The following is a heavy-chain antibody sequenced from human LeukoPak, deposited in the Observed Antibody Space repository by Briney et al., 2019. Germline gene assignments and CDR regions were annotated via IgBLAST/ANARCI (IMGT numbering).Heavy chain of an antibody. Sequence: PGGSLRLSCAASGFTFSSYAMSWVRQAPGKGLEWVSAISGSGGSTYYADSVKGRSTISRDNSKDTLCLQMNSLRAEDTAVYYCAKEPPYYDSSGQTVYWGQGTLVTVSS. CDR1: GFTFSSYA. V-gene: IGHV3-23*01. J-gene: IGHJ4*02. CDR3: AKEPPYYDSSGQTVY. CDR2: ISGSGGST. D-gene: IGHD3-22*01.